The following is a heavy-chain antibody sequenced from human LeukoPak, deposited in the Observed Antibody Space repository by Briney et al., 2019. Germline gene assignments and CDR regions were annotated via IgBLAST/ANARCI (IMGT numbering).Heavy chain of an antibody. J-gene: IGHJ4*02. CDR2: ISGSGRGGAT. CDR1: GFTFSNYA. D-gene: IGHD5-18*01. V-gene: IGHV3-23*01. CDR3: VRALLGPAMIFNY. Sequence: GGSLRLSCAASGFTFSNYAMSWVRQAPGKGLEWVSNISGSGRGGATYYADSVKGRFTISRDNSKNTLYLQMNSLRAEDTAVYYCVRALLGPAMIFNYWGQGTLVTVSS.